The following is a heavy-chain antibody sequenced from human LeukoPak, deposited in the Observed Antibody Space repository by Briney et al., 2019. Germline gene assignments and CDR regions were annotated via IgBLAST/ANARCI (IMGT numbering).Heavy chain of an antibody. V-gene: IGHV3-30*04. CDR2: ISYDGSNK. CDR3: ARSPHIGGWYYQVDY. J-gene: IGHJ4*02. D-gene: IGHD6-19*01. Sequence: GRSLRLSCAASGFTFSSYAMHWVRQAPGKGLEWVAVISYDGSNKYYADSVKVRFTISRDNFKNTLYLQMNTLRAEDTAVYYCARSPHIGGWYYQVDYWGQGTLVTVSS. CDR1: GFTFSSYA.